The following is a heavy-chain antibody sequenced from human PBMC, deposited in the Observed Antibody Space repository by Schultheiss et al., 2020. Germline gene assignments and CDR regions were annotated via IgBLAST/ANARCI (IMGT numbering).Heavy chain of an antibody. CDR1: GFTFSSYS. D-gene: IGHD3-10*01. V-gene: IGHV3-72*01. CDR3: EFSGSGSHNQYYFDY. J-gene: IGHJ4*02. Sequence: GGSLRLSCAASGFTFSSYSMNWVRQAPGKGLEWVGRTRNKANSYTTEYAASVKGRFTISIDDSKNSLYLQMNSLKTEDTAVYYCEFSGSGSHNQYYFDYWGQGTLVTVSS. CDR2: TRNKANSYTT.